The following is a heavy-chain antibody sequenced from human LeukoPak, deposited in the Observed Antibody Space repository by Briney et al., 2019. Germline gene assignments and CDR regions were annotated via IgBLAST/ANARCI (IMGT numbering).Heavy chain of an antibody. J-gene: IGHJ4*02. CDR2: IKSDGNIT. CDR3: ARLYDISGYYFDY. Sequence: GGSLRLSCAASGFTFSNYWMYWVRQAPGKGLVWVSQIKSDGNITNYADSVKGRFTISRDNAKNTLFQQMYSLRAEDTAVYYCARLYDISGYYFDYWGQGTLVTVSS. D-gene: IGHD3-22*01. CDR1: GFTFSNYW. V-gene: IGHV3-74*01.